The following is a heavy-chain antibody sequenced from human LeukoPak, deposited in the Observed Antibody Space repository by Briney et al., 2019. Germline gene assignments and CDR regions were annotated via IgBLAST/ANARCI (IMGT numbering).Heavy chain of an antibody. CDR2: INHSGST. J-gene: IGHJ6*02. V-gene: IGHV4-34*01. Sequence: PSETLSLTCAVYGGSFSGYYWSWIRQPPGKGLEWIGEINHSGSTNYNPSLKSRVTISVDTSKNQFSLKLSSVTAADTAVYYCAILPGRRMVRGVQTLDVWGQGTTVTVSS. D-gene: IGHD3-10*01. CDR1: GGSFSGYY. CDR3: AILPGRRMVRGVQTLDV.